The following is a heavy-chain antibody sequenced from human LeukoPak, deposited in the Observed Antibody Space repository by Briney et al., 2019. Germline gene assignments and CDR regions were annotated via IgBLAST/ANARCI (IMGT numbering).Heavy chain of an antibody. CDR1: GFTVSSNY. CDR2: IYSGGST. V-gene: IGHV3-53*01. J-gene: IGHJ4*02. Sequence: RGSPCRSCAASGFTVSSNYMSWVCQAPGKGLEWVSVIYSGGSTYYADSVKGRFTISRDNSKNTLYLQMNSLRAEDTAVYYCARGMYDSSGYYSSSYFDYWGQGTLATVSS. D-gene: IGHD3-22*01. CDR3: ARGMYDSSGYYSSSYFDY.